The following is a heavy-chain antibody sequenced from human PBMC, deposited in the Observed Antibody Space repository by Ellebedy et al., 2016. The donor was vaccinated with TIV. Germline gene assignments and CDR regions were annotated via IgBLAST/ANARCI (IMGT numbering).Heavy chain of an antibody. CDR1: GGSVSSGSYY. J-gene: IGHJ4*02. CDR3: TRVRLGDHGDYRLDY. V-gene: IGHV4-61*01. CDR2: IYYSGST. Sequence: SETLSLTXTVSGGSVSSGSYYWSWIRQPPGKGLEWIGYIYYSGSTNYNPSLESRVTISVDTSKNQFSLKLSSVTAADTAVYYCTRVRLGDHGDYRLDYWGQGTLVTVSS. D-gene: IGHD4-17*01.